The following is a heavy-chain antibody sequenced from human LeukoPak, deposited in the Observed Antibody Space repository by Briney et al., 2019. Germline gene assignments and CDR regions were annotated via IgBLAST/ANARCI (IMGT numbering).Heavy chain of an antibody. CDR2: INPNSGGT. CDR1: GYTFTGYY. J-gene: IGHJ5*02. D-gene: IGHD3-3*01. CDR3: ARWYDFWSGYYTGGNWFDP. Sequence: GASVKVSCKASGYTFTGYYMHWVRQAPGQGLEWMGWINPNSGGTNYAQKFQGRVTMTRDTSISTAYMELSRLRSDDTAVYYCARWYDFWSGYYTGGNWFDPWGQGTLVTVSS. V-gene: IGHV1-2*02.